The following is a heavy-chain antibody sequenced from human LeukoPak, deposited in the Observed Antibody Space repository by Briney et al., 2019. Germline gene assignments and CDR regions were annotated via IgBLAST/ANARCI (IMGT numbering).Heavy chain of an antibody. J-gene: IGHJ5*02. CDR2: LSSDGSKK. CDR3: PRDYYSSSGSIYNWFDP. CDR1: GFTVSSNY. V-gene: IGHV3-30*03. D-gene: IGHD3-10*01. Sequence: PGGSLRLSCAASGFTVSSNYMSWVRQAPGKGLEWVAVLSSDGSKKFYVDSVKGRFTISRDNSKNTLSLQMDSLTAEDTAVYYCPRDYYSSSGSIYNWFDPWGQGTLVTVSS.